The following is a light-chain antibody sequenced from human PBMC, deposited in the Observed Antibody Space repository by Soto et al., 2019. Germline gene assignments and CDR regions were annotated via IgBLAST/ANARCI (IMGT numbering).Light chain of an antibody. CDR1: QSISSSY. CDR3: QQYELN. V-gene: IGKV3-20*01. J-gene: IGKJ4*01. CDR2: GAS. Sequence: EIVLTQSPGTLSLSPGERATLSCRASQSISSSYLTWYQQKPGQAPRLLIYGASSRATGIPDRFSGSGSGTDFTLTISRLEPEDFAVYYCQQYELNFGGGTKVEIK.